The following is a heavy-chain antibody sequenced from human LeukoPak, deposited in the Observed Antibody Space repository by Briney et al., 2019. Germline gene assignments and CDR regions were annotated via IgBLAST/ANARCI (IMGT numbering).Heavy chain of an antibody. CDR2: IYTSGST. CDR3: ARTTYSSSWYDY. Sequence: NTSETLSLICTVSGDSISSYYWSWIRQPAGKGLEWIGRIYTSGSTNYNPSLKSRVTMSVDTSKNQFSLKLSSVTAADTAVYYCARTTYSSSWYDYWGQGTLVTVSS. CDR1: GDSISSYY. D-gene: IGHD6-13*01. J-gene: IGHJ4*02. V-gene: IGHV4-4*07.